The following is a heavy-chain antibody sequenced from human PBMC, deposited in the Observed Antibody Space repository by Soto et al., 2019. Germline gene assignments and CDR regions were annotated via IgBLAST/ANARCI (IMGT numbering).Heavy chain of an antibody. CDR3: AADEGYKPRS. D-gene: IGHD1-1*01. CDR2: IKGDGRTT. CDR1: GFTVYSFDKYW. J-gene: IGHJ4*02. Sequence: EVQLVESGGGLVQAGGSLRLSCAASGFTVYSFDKYWMHWVRQVPGKGLVWISLIKGDGRTTTYADSVKGRFPISRDNDKYTVDLHMDSLRVENTALYYCAADEGYKPRSWGQGSVVTVSS. V-gene: IGHV3-74*01.